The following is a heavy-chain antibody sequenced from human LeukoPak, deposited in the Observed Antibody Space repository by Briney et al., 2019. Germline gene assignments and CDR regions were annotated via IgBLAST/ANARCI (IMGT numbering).Heavy chain of an antibody. J-gene: IGHJ4*02. CDR1: GGTFSSYA. CDR2: IIPIFGTA. CDR3: ARSNEGSIGYCSSTSCYKGPFDY. Sequence: SVKVSCKASGGTFSSYAISWVRQAPGQGLEWMGGIIPIFGTANYAQKFQGRVTITADESTSTAYMELSSLRSEDTAVYYCARSNEGSIGYCSSTSCYKGPFDYWGQGTLVTVSS. V-gene: IGHV1-69*13. D-gene: IGHD2-2*02.